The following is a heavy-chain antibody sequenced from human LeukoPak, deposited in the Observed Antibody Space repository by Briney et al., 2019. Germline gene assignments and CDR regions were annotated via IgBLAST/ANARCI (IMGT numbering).Heavy chain of an antibody. Sequence: SVKVSCKASGGTFSSYAISWVRQAPGQGLEWMGGIIPIFGTANYAQKFQGRVTITADESTSTAYMELSSLRSEDTAVYYCAPHTQWLVGGFDYWGQGTLVTVSS. J-gene: IGHJ4*02. V-gene: IGHV1-69*01. D-gene: IGHD6-19*01. CDR2: IIPIFGTA. CDR3: APHTQWLVGGFDY. CDR1: GGTFSSYA.